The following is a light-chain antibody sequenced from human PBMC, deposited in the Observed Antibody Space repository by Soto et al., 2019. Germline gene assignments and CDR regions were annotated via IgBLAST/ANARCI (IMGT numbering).Light chain of an antibody. CDR2: AAA. V-gene: IGKV1-8*01. CDR1: QGISSF. Sequence: AIRMTQSPSSISASTGDRVTITCRASQGISSFLAWYQQKPGKAPKLLIYAAATSQRGAPSRFSASGSGTDFTLTISRLQSEDFATYFCQQYLSYPYTFGQGTKLEI. J-gene: IGKJ2*01. CDR3: QQYLSYPYT.